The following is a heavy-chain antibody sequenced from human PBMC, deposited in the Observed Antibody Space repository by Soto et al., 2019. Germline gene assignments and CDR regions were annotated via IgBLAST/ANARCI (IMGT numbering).Heavy chain of an antibody. Sequence: SETLSLTCAVYGGSFSGYYWRWIRQPPGKGLEWIGEINHSGSTNYNPSLKSRVTISVDTSKNQFSLKLSSVTAADTAVYYCARGSSYDFWSGSASARGYYYMDVWGKGTTVTVSS. CDR1: GGSFSGYY. J-gene: IGHJ6*03. V-gene: IGHV4-34*01. D-gene: IGHD3-3*01. CDR3: ARGSSYDFWSGSASARGYYYMDV. CDR2: INHSGST.